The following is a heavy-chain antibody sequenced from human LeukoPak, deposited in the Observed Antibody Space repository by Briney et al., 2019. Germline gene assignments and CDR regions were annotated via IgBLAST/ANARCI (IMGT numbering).Heavy chain of an antibody. Sequence: GASVKVSCKASGGTFSSYAISWVRQAPGQGLEWMGGISAYNGNTNYAQKLQGRVTMTTDTSTSTAYMELRSLRSDDTAVYYCASSGSPLGYYYYYMDVWGKGTTVTVSS. CDR3: ASSGSPLGYYYYYMDV. V-gene: IGHV1-18*01. CDR2: ISAYNGNT. J-gene: IGHJ6*03. CDR1: GGTFSSYA. D-gene: IGHD1-26*01.